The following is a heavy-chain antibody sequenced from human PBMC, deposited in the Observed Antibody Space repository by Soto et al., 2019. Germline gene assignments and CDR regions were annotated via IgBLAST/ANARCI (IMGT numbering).Heavy chain of an antibody. J-gene: IGHJ6*02. D-gene: IGHD6-13*01. CDR1: GFTFSSYG. Sequence: QVQLVESGGGVVQPGRSLRLSCAASGFTFSSYGMHWVRQAPGKGLEWVAVIWYDGSNKYYADSVKGRFTISRDNSKNTLYLQMNSLRAEDTAVYYCARDLAQGYSSSWYHPLPYYYYYGMDVWGQGTTVTVSS. CDR2: IWYDGSNK. V-gene: IGHV3-33*01. CDR3: ARDLAQGYSSSWYHPLPYYYYYGMDV.